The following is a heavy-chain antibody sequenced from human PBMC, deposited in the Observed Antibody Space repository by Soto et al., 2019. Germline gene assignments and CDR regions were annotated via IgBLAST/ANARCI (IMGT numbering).Heavy chain of an antibody. J-gene: IGHJ4*02. CDR2: IYYLGST. Sequence: SETLSLTCSVSGGSMSEYFWSWMRQSPGKGLEWIGYIYYLGSTDYNPSLKSRVTISVDTSKRQFSLRLTSVAAADTAVYYCARDGYDGSGSPYPAYWGPGTQVTVSS. CDR3: ARDGYDGSGSPYPAY. D-gene: IGHD3-10*01. V-gene: IGHV4-59*01. CDR1: GGSMSEYF.